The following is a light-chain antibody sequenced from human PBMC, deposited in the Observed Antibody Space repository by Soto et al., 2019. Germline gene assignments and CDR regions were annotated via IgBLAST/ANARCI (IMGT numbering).Light chain of an antibody. V-gene: IGKV3-11*01. CDR3: QKRTGWPRT. CDR2: DAS. J-gene: IGKJ1*01. Sequence: EILLTQTPAPLSSSPGERATLCCRASQSVSIYLAWYQQKPGQAPRLLIYDASSRAPGIPTRFSGSGSGTDFTLTISSLEPEDFAVYYCQKRTGWPRTFGQGTKVDIK. CDR1: QSVSIY.